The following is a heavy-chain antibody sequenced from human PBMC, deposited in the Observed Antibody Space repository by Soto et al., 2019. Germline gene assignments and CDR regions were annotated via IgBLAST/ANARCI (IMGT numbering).Heavy chain of an antibody. D-gene: IGHD3-3*01. V-gene: IGHV4-59*01. CDR3: ARDRGTIFGVVIGMDV. CDR2: IYYSGST. CDR1: GGSISSYY. J-gene: IGHJ6*02. Sequence: SETLSLTCTVSGGSISSYYWSWIRQPPGKGLEWIGYIYYSGSTNYNPSLKSRVTISVDTSKNQFSLKLSSVTAADTAVYYCARDRGTIFGVVIGMDVWGQGTTVTVSS.